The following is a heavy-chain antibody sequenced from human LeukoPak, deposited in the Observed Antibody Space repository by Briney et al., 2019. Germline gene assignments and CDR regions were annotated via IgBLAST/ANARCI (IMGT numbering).Heavy chain of an antibody. V-gene: IGHV3-7*01. Sequence: GGSLRLSCAASGFTFSRYWMSWVPHAPGEGRGGVANIKQDGSEKYYVASVNGRFTTSRDTTKNSLYLQMNSLTDEDTAVYYCARDPVFFGYFDYWGQGTLVTVSS. D-gene: IGHD3-3*01. J-gene: IGHJ4*02. CDR2: IKQDGSEK. CDR1: GFTFSRYW. CDR3: ARDPVFFGYFDY.